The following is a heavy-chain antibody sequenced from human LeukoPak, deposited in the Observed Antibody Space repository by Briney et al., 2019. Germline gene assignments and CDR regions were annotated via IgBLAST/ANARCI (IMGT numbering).Heavy chain of an antibody. Sequence: GGSLRLSCAASEFTFSSYAISWVRQAPGKGLEWVSLISGSGGSTYYADSVKGRFTISRDNSKNTLYLQTNSLRAEDTAVYYCAKDVRVGEYYGSGTYLDYWGQGTLVTVSS. CDR3: AKDVRVGEYYGSGTYLDY. D-gene: IGHD3-10*01. J-gene: IGHJ4*02. V-gene: IGHV3-23*01. CDR2: ISGSGGST. CDR1: EFTFSSYA.